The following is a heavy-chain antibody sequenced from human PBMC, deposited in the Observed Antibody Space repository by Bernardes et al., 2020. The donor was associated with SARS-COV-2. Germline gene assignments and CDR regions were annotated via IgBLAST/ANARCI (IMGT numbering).Heavy chain of an antibody. CDR3: ATTGTPIRHAYYYYGMDV. CDR2: FDPEDGET. J-gene: IGHJ6*02. D-gene: IGHD1-1*01. Sequence: ASVKVSCKVSGYTLTALSMHWVRQAPGQGLEWMGGFDPEDGETIYAQKFQGRVTMTEDTSTDTAYMELSSLRSEDTAVYYCATTGTPIRHAYYYYGMDVWGQGTTVTVS. CDR1: GYTLTALS. V-gene: IGHV1-24*01.